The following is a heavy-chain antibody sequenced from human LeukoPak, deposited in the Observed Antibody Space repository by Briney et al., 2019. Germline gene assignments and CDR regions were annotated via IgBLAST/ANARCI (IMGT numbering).Heavy chain of an antibody. Sequence: SETLSLTCTVSGGSISSYYWSWIRQPPGKGLEWIGYIYYSGSTNYNPSLKSRVTISVDTSKNQFSLKLSSVTAADTAVYYCARVVYKNWFDPWGQGTLDTVSS. CDR2: IYYSGST. CDR3: ARVVYKNWFDP. J-gene: IGHJ5*02. D-gene: IGHD5-24*01. CDR1: GGSISSYY. V-gene: IGHV4-59*01.